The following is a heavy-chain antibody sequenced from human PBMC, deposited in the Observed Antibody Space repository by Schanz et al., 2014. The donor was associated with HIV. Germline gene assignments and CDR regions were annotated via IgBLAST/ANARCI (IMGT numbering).Heavy chain of an antibody. CDR1: GGSFSSYY. V-gene: IGHV4-59*10. D-gene: IGHD3-22*01. J-gene: IGHJ3*02. CDR2: FAYSGRT. CDR3: ARIVPRYDSSGNYPDAFDI. Sequence: QVQLQQWGAGLLKPSETLSLTCAVYGGSFSSYYWSWIRQPPGMGLEWIGCFAYSGRTNYNPSLKIRVTMSVDTSKNHFSLKLSSVTAADTAVYYCARIVPRYDSSGNYPDAFDIWGQGTLVTVSS.